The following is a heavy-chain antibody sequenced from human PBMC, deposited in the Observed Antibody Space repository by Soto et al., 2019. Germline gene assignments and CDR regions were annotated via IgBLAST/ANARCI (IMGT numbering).Heavy chain of an antibody. CDR3: AKMEGMDPWAYSFDY. CDR1: GFTFSDFA. D-gene: IGHD2-2*03. J-gene: IGHJ4*02. CDR2: IYGGGNGP. V-gene: IGHV3-23*01. Sequence: EVQVLESGGGLVQPGGSLRRSCAATGFTFSDFARSWVRQAPGKGLEWVSRIYGGGNGPHYADSVKGRVTISRDNSKNTLYLQMNSLRAEDTAVSYYAKMEGMDPWAYSFDYWGQGTLVTVSS.